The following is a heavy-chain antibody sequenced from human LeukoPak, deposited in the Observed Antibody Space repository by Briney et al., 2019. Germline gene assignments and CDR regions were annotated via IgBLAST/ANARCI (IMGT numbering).Heavy chain of an antibody. V-gene: IGHV4-4*07. J-gene: IGHJ4*02. CDR3: SSQMGAFDS. Sequence: SETLSLICTVSSGSISRYHWSWIRQSAEKGLEWIGRISTSGSPNYNPSLRSRVSMSAHTSKNQFSLELSSVPAAATAVYYCSSQMGAFDSWGQGTLVTVSS. CDR2: ISTSGSP. CDR1: SGSISRYH. D-gene: IGHD3-16*01.